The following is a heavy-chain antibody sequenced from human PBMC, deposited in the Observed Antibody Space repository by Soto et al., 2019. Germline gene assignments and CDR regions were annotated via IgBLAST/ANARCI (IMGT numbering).Heavy chain of an antibody. Sequence: SETLSLTCAVYGGSFSGYYWSWIRQPPGKGLEWIGEINHSGSTNYNPSLKSRVTISVDTSKNQFSLKLSSVTAADTAVYYCARGARGSSGYWGQGTLVTVSS. CDR3: ARGARGSSGY. J-gene: IGHJ4*02. CDR2: INHSGST. D-gene: IGHD6-6*01. V-gene: IGHV4-34*01. CDR1: GGSFSGYY.